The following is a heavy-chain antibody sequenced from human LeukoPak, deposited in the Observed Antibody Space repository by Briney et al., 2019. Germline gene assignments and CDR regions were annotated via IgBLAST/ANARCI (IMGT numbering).Heavy chain of an antibody. CDR3: ARHTLWRFDY. Sequence: GGSLRLSCAAYGFTFTNYWLTWVRQAPGKGLEWVANIDQDGGTEYYVDSMKGRFTISRDNAKNLVYLQINSLRAEDTAVYFCARHTLWRFDYWGQGALVTVSS. D-gene: IGHD3-3*01. CDR2: IDQDGGTE. CDR1: GFTFTNYW. J-gene: IGHJ4*02. V-gene: IGHV3-7*01.